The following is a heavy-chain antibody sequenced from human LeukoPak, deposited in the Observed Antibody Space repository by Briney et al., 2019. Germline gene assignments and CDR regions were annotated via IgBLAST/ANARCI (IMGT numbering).Heavy chain of an antibody. V-gene: IGHV1-69*13. CDR2: IIPIFGIA. D-gene: IGHD6-19*01. Sequence: ASVKVSCKASGGTFSSYAISWVRQAPGQGLEWMGRIIPIFGIANYAQKFQGRVTITADESTSTAYMELSSLRSEDTVVYYCARDVSVAGTEDYWYFDLWGRGTLVTVSS. CDR1: GGTFSSYA. J-gene: IGHJ2*01. CDR3: ARDVSVAGTEDYWYFDL.